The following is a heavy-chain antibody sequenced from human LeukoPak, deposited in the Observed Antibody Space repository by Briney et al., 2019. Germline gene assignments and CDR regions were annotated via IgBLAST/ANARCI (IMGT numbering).Heavy chain of an antibody. CDR1: GFTFTSCV. CDR3: ARPRGAAAGTFGFDP. Sequence: GGSLRLSCAASGFTFTSCVMHWVRHAPGKGLQWVALISYDGSNKYYADSVKGRFTISRDNSKNTLYLQMNSLRAEDAAVYYCARPRGAAAGTFGFDPWGQGTLVTVSS. V-gene: IGHV3-30*03. D-gene: IGHD6-13*01. CDR2: ISYDGSNK. J-gene: IGHJ5*02.